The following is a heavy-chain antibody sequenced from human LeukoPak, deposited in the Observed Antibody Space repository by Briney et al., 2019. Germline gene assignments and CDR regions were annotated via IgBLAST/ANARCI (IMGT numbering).Heavy chain of an antibody. CDR1: GFTVSGNY. Sequence: PGGSLRLSCAASGFTVSGNYMSWVRQAPGKGLGCVAVIYSGGDTYYVDSVKGRFTISRDKSKNTLYLQMNSLRAEDTAVYYCARDWDDGRAERPAWGQGTLVTVSS. CDR3: ARDWDDGRAERPA. V-gene: IGHV3-53*01. D-gene: IGHD3-22*01. J-gene: IGHJ5*02. CDR2: IYSGGDT.